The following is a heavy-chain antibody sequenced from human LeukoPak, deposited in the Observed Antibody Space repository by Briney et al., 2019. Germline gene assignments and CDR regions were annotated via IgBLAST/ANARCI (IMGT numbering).Heavy chain of an antibody. V-gene: IGHV3-11*01. CDR2: ISSSGSTI. J-gene: IGHJ1*01. CDR1: GFTFSDYY. CDR3: ARAAAVTIGYFQH. D-gene: IGHD6-13*01. Sequence: GGSLRLSCAASGFTFSDYYMSWIRQAPGKGLEWISYISSSGSTIYYADSVKGRFTISRDNAKNSLYLQMNSLRAEDTAVYYCARAAAVTIGYFQHWGQGTLVTVSS.